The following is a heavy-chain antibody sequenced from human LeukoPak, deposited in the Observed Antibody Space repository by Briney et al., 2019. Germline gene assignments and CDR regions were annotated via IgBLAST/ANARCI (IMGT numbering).Heavy chain of an antibody. Sequence: GGSLRLSCAAPGFTFSPYAMHWVRQAPGKGLEWVALISNDGSKKYYADSVKGRFTITRDNSKNTLDLQMNSLRAEDTAVYYCAKDGYCSSTSCYPNHFDSWGQGTLVTVSS. V-gene: IGHV3-30*18. J-gene: IGHJ4*02. CDR3: AKDGYCSSTSCYPNHFDS. CDR2: ISNDGSKK. D-gene: IGHD2-2*03. CDR1: GFTFSPYA.